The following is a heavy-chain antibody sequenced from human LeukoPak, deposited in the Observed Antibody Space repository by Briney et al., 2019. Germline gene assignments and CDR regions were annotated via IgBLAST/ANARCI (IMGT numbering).Heavy chain of an antibody. J-gene: IGHJ4*02. CDR1: GYTFTSYY. D-gene: IGHD3-22*01. Sequence: SCKASGYTFTSYYMHWVRQAPGKGLEWVAVISYDGSNKYYADSVKGRFTISRDNSKNTLYLQMNSLRAEDTAVYYCARGSYYDSSGYPDYWGQGTLVTVSS. V-gene: IGHV3-30-3*01. CDR3: ARGSYYDSSGYPDY. CDR2: ISYDGSNK.